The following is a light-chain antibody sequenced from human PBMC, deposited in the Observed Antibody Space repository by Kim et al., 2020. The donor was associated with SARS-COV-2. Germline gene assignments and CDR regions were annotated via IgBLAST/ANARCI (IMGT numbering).Light chain of an antibody. CDR3: QQYGSSPNT. CDR1: QSVGSNY. V-gene: IGKV3-20*01. Sequence: EIVLTQSPGTLSLSPGERATLSCRASQSVGSNYLAWYQQKPGQAPRLLIYGASSRATGIPDRFSGSASGTDFTLTISRLEPEDFAVYYCQQYGSSPNTFGQGTKLEI. J-gene: IGKJ2*01. CDR2: GAS.